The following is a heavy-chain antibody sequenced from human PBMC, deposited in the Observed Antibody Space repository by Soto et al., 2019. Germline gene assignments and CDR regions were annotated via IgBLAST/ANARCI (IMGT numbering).Heavy chain of an antibody. CDR2: SDQSGNT. V-gene: IGHV4-4*02. J-gene: IGHJ5*02. CDR3: APRDSSRFS. Sequence: QVQLQESGPGLVKPAGTLALTCSVSCVSVSSHDCWTWVRHPPGKGLQWIGESDQSGNTNYNSSLARPISTSLVRTTVQFSLNLAPVTVADTAVDYCAPRDSSRFSWGQGTLVSVSS. CDR1: CVSVSSHDC. D-gene: IGHD6-13*01.